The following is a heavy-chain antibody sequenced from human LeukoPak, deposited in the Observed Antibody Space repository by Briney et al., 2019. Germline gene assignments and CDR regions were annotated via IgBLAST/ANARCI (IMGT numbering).Heavy chain of an antibody. V-gene: IGHV1-18*01. CDR2: ISAYNGNT. CDR3: ARDYYDSSGPWGFDS. Sequence: GSVKVSCKASGYTFTSYGISWVRQAPGQGLEWMGWISAYNGNTNYAQKLQGRVTMTTDTSTSTAYMELRSLRSDDTAVYYCARDYYDSSGPWGFDSWGQGTLVTVSS. D-gene: IGHD3-22*01. CDR1: GYTFTSYG. J-gene: IGHJ5*01.